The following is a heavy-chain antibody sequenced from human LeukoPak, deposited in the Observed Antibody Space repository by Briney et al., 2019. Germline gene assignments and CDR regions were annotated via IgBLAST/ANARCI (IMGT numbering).Heavy chain of an antibody. CDR2: ISSSSSTI. Sequence: SGGSLRLSCAASGFTFSSYSMNWVRQAPGKGLEWVSYISSSSSTIYYADSVRGRFTISRDNAKNSLYLQMNSLRAEDTAVYYCAREKGSAAGIPDYWGQGTLVTVSS. CDR3: AREKGSAAGIPDY. CDR1: GFTFSSYS. V-gene: IGHV3-48*04. D-gene: IGHD6-13*01. J-gene: IGHJ4*02.